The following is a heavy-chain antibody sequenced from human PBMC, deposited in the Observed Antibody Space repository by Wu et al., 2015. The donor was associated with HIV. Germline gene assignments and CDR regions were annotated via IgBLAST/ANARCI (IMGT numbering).Heavy chain of an antibody. D-gene: IGHD3-16*01. CDR2: VNSNDGGT. CDR3: AREGLGEWQFYFDN. J-gene: IGHJ4*02. CDR1: GYTFTGHY. Sequence: QVQLEQSGAEVKTPGASVKVSCKASGYTFTGHYIHWVRQAPGQGLEWMGYVNSNDGGTKSSQKFQGRVTMTRDTPISTAYMELSGLTSDDTAVYYCAREGLGEWQFYFDNWGQGTLVTVS. V-gene: IGHV1-2*02.